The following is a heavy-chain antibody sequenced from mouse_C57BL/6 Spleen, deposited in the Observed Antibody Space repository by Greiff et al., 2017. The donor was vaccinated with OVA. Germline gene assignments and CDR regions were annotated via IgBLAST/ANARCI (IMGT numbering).Heavy chain of an antibody. CDR1: GYTFTSYW. Sequence: QVQLQQSGAELVRPGTSVKLSCKASGYTFTSYWMHWVKQRPGQGLEWIGVIDPSDSYTNYNQKFKGKATLTVDTSSSTAYMQLSSLTSEDSAVYYCAKFTTVVATDFDYWGQGTTLTVSS. D-gene: IGHD1-1*01. CDR2: IDPSDSYT. J-gene: IGHJ2*01. CDR3: AKFTTVVATDFDY. V-gene: IGHV1-59*01.